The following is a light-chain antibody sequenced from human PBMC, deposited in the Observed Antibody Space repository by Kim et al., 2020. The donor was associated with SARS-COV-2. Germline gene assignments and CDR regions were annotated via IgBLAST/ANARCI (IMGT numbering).Light chain of an antibody. CDR3: QQYYSYTHT. CDR1: QGISSY. CDR2: AAS. J-gene: IGKJ2*01. Sequence: AIRITQSPSSLSASTGDRVTITCRASQGISSYLAWYQQKPGKAPKLLIYAASTLQSGVPSRFSGSGSGTDFTLTISCLQSEDFATYYCQQYYSYTHTFGQGTKLEI. V-gene: IGKV1-8*01.